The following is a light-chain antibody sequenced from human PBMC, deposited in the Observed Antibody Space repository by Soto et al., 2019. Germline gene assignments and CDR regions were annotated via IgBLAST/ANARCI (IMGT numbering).Light chain of an antibody. CDR1: QSISRSY. Sequence: EMVLTQSPGTLSLSPGEGGTLSCRASQSISRSYLAWYQQKPGQSPRLLIYAASSRATGIPDRFSGSGSGTDFTLTISRLEPEDFAVYYCQLYGGSHMFSFGQGTKLEIK. CDR3: QLYGGSHMFS. V-gene: IGKV3-20*01. J-gene: IGKJ2*01. CDR2: AAS.